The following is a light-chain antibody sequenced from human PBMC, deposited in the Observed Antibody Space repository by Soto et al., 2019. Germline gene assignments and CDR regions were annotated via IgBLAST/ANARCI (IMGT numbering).Light chain of an antibody. CDR3: CSYAGSSTLV. CDR2: QDT. J-gene: IGLJ3*02. V-gene: IGLV3-1*01. CDR1: KLGDKY. Sequence: SYELTQPPSVSVSPGQTATITCSGDKLGDKYASWYQQKPGQSPVLVIYQDTKRPSGIPERFSGSNSGNTATLTISGTQAMDEADYYCCSYAGSSTLVFGGGTKLTVL.